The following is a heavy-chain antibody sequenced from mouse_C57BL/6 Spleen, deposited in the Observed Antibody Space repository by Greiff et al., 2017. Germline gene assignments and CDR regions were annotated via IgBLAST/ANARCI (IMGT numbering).Heavy chain of an antibody. D-gene: IGHD1-1*01. CDR2: IDPSDSYT. V-gene: IGHV1-69*01. Sequence: VQLQQPGAELVMPGASVKLSCKASGYTFTSYWMHWVKQRPGQGLEWIGEIDPSDSYTNYNQKFKGKSTLTVDKSSSTAYMQRSSLTSEDSAVYYCARSNYGSSYAMDYWGQGTSVTVSS. CDR3: ARSNYGSSYAMDY. CDR1: GYTFTSYW. J-gene: IGHJ4*01.